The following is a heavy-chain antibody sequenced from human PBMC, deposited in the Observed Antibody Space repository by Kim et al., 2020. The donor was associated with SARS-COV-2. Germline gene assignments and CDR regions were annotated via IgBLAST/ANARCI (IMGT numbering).Heavy chain of an antibody. V-gene: IGHV3-21*01. CDR2: ISSSSTFI. CDR3: VKLGGELLPPG. Sequence: GGSLRLSCAASGFTFSTYSMNWVRQAPGKGLEWVSSISSSSTFIYFADSVKGRFTISRDNAKNSLFLQMNSLRAEDTAVYYCVKLGGELLPPGWGQGTLVTVSS. D-gene: IGHD1-26*01. CDR1: GFTFSTYS. J-gene: IGHJ4*02.